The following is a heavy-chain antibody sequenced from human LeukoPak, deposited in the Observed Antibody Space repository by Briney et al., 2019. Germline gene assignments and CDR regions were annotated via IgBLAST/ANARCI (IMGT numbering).Heavy chain of an antibody. Sequence: SETLSLTCTVSGGSVSSYYWSWIRQPPGKGLEWIGYVYYSETTNYNPSLKSRVTISVDTSRNHFSLKLNSVTAADTAVYYCAREGGYSNYAPYYYYYMDVWGKGTTVTVSS. V-gene: IGHV4-59*02. CDR1: GGSVSSYY. J-gene: IGHJ6*03. CDR3: AREGGYSNYAPYYYYYMDV. CDR2: VYYSETT. D-gene: IGHD4-11*01.